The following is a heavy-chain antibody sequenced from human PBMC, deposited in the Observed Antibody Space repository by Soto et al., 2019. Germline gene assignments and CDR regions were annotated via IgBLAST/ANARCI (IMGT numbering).Heavy chain of an antibody. D-gene: IGHD5-18*01. CDR3: GRDELPYSYGSLPFF. CDR1: GITFSSYS. V-gene: IGHV3-48*01. CDR2: ISSSGDKI. J-gene: IGHJ4*02. Sequence: LRLSCAASGITFSSYSMNWVRQAPGKGLQWVSYISSSGDKIYYADSVKGRFTISRDKAKDSLYLQMNSLRAEDTAVYYCGRDELPYSYGSLPFFWGQGTLVTVSS.